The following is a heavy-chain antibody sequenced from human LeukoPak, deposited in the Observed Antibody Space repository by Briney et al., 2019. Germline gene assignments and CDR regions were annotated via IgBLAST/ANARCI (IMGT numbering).Heavy chain of an antibody. D-gene: IGHD2-8*01. V-gene: IGHV3-23*01. Sequence: GGSLRLSCAASGFTFSLYWMNWVRRAPGKGLEWVSGISASGGDTFYADSVKGRFTISRDNSKNTLSLQMNSLRVEDTAIYYCAKDVRRCNGACTWGQGTLVTVSS. J-gene: IGHJ5*02. CDR1: GFTFSLYW. CDR2: ISASGGDT. CDR3: AKDVRRCNGACT.